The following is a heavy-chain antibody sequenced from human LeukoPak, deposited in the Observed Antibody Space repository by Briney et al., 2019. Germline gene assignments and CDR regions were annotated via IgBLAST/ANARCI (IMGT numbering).Heavy chain of an antibody. V-gene: IGHV3-20*04. CDR1: GFTFSNYG. D-gene: IGHD1-7*01. CDR2: INWNGGST. J-gene: IGHJ4*02. Sequence: GGSLRLSCAASGFTFSNYGMSWVRQAPGKGLEWVSGINWNGGSTGYADSVKGRFTISRDNAKNSLYLQMNSLRAEDTALYYCARARLYNWNYEGTAYFDYWGQGTLVTVSS. CDR3: ARARLYNWNYEGTAYFDY.